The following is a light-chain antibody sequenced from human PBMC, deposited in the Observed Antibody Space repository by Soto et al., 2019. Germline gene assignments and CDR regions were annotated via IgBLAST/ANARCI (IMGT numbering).Light chain of an antibody. Sequence: DIQMTQSPTSLSASVGDSVTITCGASQRIGSYVNWYQQKPGKDPKLLISAATNLEDGVPSRFSGSVSGTEFNLTISRLQTEDCATYDCQQLNSHTLTFCGLTKVDIK. CDR2: AAT. CDR3: QQLNSHTLT. CDR1: QRIGSY. V-gene: IGKV1-9*01. J-gene: IGKJ4*01.